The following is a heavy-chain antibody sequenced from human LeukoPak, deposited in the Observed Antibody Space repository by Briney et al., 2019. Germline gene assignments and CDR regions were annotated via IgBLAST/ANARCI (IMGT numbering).Heavy chain of an antibody. J-gene: IGHJ5*02. Sequence: SETLSLTCTVSGGSISSNSFHWGWIRHPPGKGREWIGTIEYSGSTYYNPSLKSRVTISVDTSKNQFSLKLQSVTAADTAVYYCARRLNWFDPWGQGTLVTVSS. V-gene: IGHV4-39*01. CDR1: GGSISSNSFH. CDR2: IEYSGST. CDR3: ARRLNWFDP. D-gene: IGHD3-16*01.